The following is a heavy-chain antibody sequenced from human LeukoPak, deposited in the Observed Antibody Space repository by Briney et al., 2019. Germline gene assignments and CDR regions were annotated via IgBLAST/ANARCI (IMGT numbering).Heavy chain of an antibody. V-gene: IGHV3-48*04. Sequence: GGSLRLSCTVSGFTVSSNSMNWVRQAPGKGLEWVSYISSSSGSTIYYADSVKGRFTISRDNAKNSLYLQMNSLRAEDTAVYYCAELGITMIGGVWGKGTTVTISS. CDR2: ISSSSGSTI. D-gene: IGHD3-10*02. CDR1: GFTVSSNS. J-gene: IGHJ6*04. CDR3: AELGITMIGGV.